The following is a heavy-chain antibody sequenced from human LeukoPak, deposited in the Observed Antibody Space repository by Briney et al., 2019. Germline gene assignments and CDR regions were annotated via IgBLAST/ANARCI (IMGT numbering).Heavy chain of an antibody. J-gene: IGHJ4*02. D-gene: IGHD5-12*01. V-gene: IGHV1-69*11. CDR1: GGTFSSYA. Sequence: SVKVSCKASGGTFSSYAISWVRQAPGQGLEWMGRIIPILGTANYAQKFQGRVTITADESTSTAYMELSSLRSEDTAVYYCARDLGRGYSGYDHHYFDYWGQGTLVTVSS. CDR3: ARDLGRGYSGYDHHYFDY. CDR2: IIPILGTA.